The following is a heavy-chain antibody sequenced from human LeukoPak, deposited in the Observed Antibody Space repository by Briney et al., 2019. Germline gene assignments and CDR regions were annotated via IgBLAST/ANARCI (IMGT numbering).Heavy chain of an antibody. Sequence: KSSETLSLTCTVSGGSISSSSYYWGWIRQPPGKGLEWIGSIYYSGSTYYNPSLKSRVTISVDTSKNQFSLKLSSVTAADTAVYYCARLEWFGELIPNWFDPWGQGTLVTVSS. CDR3: ARLEWFGELIPNWFDP. CDR1: GGSISSSSYY. CDR2: IYYSGST. J-gene: IGHJ5*02. V-gene: IGHV4-39*01. D-gene: IGHD3-10*01.